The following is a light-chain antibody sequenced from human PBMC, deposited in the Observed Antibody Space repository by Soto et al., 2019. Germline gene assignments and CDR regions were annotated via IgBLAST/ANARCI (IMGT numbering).Light chain of an antibody. CDR3: QQYGSSPPWT. J-gene: IGKJ1*01. CDR2: GAS. CDR1: QSVSSSY. V-gene: IGKV3-20*01. Sequence: EIVMTQSPATLSVSPGERATPSCRASQSVSSSYLAWYQQKPGQAPRLLIYGASSRATGIPDRFSGSGSGTDFTLTISRLEPEDFAVYYCQQYGSSPPWTFGQGTKVDI.